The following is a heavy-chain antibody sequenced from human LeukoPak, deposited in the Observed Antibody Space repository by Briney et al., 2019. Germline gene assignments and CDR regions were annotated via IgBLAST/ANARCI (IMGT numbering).Heavy chain of an antibody. V-gene: IGHV4-39*01. Sequence: SETLSLTCTVSGGSISSSSYYWGWIRQPPGKGLEWIGSIYYSGSTYYNPSLKSRVTISVDTSKNQFSLKLSSVTAADTAVYYCARLTTVLRYFDYWGQGTLVTVSS. CDR3: ARLTTVLRYFDY. J-gene: IGHJ4*02. D-gene: IGHD4-17*01. CDR1: GGSISSSSYY. CDR2: IYYSGST.